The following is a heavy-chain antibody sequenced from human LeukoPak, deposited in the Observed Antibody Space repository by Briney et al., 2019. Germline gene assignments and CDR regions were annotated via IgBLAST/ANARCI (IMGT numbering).Heavy chain of an antibody. CDR1: GFTFSSHG. V-gene: IGHV3-23*01. Sequence: GGTLRLSCAASGFTFSSHGMNWVRQAPGKGLEWVSGISPSGGITYYTDSVKGRFTISRDNSKNTLYLQMNSLRAEDTAVYYCAKEGKTRNWNYYQAKAVYWGQGTLVTVSS. CDR3: AKEGKTRNWNYYQAKAVY. CDR2: ISPSGGIT. J-gene: IGHJ4*02. D-gene: IGHD1-7*01.